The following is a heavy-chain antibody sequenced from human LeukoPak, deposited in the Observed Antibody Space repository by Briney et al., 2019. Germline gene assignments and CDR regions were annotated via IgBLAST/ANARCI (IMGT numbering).Heavy chain of an antibody. CDR2: INPNSGGT. D-gene: IGHD3-10*01. V-gene: IGHV1-2*02. CDR1: GYTFTSYG. J-gene: IGHJ4*02. CDR3: ARAFGEIVDY. Sequence: GASVKVSCKASGYTFTSYGISWVRQAPGQGLEWMGWINPNSGGTNYAQKFQGRVTMTRDTSISTVYMELSRLRSDDTAVYYCARAFGEIVDYWGQGTLVTVSS.